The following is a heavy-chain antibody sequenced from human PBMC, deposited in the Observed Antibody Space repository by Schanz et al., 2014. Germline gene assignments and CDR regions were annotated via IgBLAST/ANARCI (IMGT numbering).Heavy chain of an antibody. Sequence: QVLLVQSGAEVKKPGSSMNLSCKASGGTFTSYTLGWVRQAPGQGLEWMGRIVPVVGVTVYAQKFQGRVTFTADKSTATVYMELSRLRGDDTAVYFCADYGSGTYFDLWGQGTLVTVSS. CDR2: IVPVVGVT. CDR1: GGTFTSYT. CDR3: ADYGSGTYFDL. V-gene: IGHV1-69*02. D-gene: IGHD3-16*01. J-gene: IGHJ4*02.